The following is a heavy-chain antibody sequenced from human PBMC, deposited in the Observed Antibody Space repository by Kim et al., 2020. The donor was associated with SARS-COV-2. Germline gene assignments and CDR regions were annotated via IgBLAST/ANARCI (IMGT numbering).Heavy chain of an antibody. D-gene: IGHD6-19*01. J-gene: IGHJ6*02. CDR1: GITFSSYD. CDR3: AKDLNMGHGSGGYYDYYGRDA. Sequence: GGSLRLSCAASGITFSSYDMHWVRQAPGKGLEWVAVISYDGSNKNYADSVNGRFTISRDNSKNTLYLQMNSLRDEDTAVYYCAKDLNMGHGSGGYYDYYGRDAWGQRTPVTVS. CDR2: ISYDGSNK. V-gene: IGHV3-30*18.